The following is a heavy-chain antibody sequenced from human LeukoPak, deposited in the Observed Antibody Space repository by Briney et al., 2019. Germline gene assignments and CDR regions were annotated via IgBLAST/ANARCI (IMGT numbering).Heavy chain of an antibody. CDR3: ARHHGRPAGRVALIDY. CDR1: GGSTSSSSYY. CDR2: IYYSGST. J-gene: IGHJ4*02. V-gene: IGHV4-39*01. Sequence: SETLSLTCTVSGGSTSSSSYYWGWIRQPPGKGLEWIGSIYYSGSTNYNPSLKSRVTISVDTSKNHFSLRLSSVTAADTAVYYCARHHGRPAGRVALIDYWGQGTLVTVSS. D-gene: IGHD3-16*01.